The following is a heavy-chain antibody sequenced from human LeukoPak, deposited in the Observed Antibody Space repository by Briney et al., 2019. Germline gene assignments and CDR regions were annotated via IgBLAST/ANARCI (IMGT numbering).Heavy chain of an antibody. J-gene: IGHJ4*02. CDR3: ARESGTYSSLDN. CDR2: IHPSGDST. V-gene: IGHV1-46*01. CDR1: GYSFSNYY. D-gene: IGHD1-26*01. Sequence: ASVKVSCKASGYSFSNYYMHWVRQAPGQGLEWMGIIHPSGDSTTYAQKFQGRVTMTRDMSTSTVYMELSSLRSDDTAVFYCARESGTYSSLDNWGQGTLVTVSS.